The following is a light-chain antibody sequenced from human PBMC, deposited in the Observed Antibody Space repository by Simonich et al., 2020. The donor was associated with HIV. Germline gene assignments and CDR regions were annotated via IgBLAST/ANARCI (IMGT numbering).Light chain of an antibody. J-gene: IGKJ1*01. Sequence: DIVMTQSPDSLAVSLGERATFNCKSSRSILYSSNNKNYLAWYQQKPGQPPKLLIYWASTRESGVPDRCSASGSGTDFTLTISSLQAEDVAIYYCQQYYSTPPTFGQGTKVEIK. V-gene: IGKV4-1*01. CDR3: QQYYSTPPT. CDR1: RSILYSSNNKNY. CDR2: WAS.